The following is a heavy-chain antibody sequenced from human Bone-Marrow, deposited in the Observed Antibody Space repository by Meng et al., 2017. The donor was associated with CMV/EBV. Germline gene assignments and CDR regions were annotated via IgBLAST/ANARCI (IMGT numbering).Heavy chain of an antibody. J-gene: IGHJ4*02. CDR1: GFTFSSYH. V-gene: IGHV3-21*01. D-gene: IGHD2-2*01. Sequence: GGSLRLSCAASGFTFSSYHMNWVRQAPGKGLEWVSSISSSSNYIYYADSVKGRFTISRDNAKNSLYLQMDSLRAEDTAVYYCARASGGYCSSTICYGYDDYWGQGTLVTVSS. CDR3: ARASGGYCSSTICYGYDDY. CDR2: ISSSSNYI.